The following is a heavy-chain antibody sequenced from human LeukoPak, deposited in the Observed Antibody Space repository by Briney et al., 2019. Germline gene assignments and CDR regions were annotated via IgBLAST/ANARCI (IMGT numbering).Heavy chain of an antibody. V-gene: IGHV4-34*01. CDR1: GGSFSGYY. CDR2: INHSGST. Sequence: SETLSLTCAVYGGSFSGYYWSWIRQPPGKGLEWIGEINHSGSTNYNPSLKSRVTISVDTSKNQFSLKLSPVTAADTAVYYCAYSYGLGSFDYWGQGTLVTVSS. CDR3: AYSYGLGSFDY. D-gene: IGHD5-18*01. J-gene: IGHJ4*02.